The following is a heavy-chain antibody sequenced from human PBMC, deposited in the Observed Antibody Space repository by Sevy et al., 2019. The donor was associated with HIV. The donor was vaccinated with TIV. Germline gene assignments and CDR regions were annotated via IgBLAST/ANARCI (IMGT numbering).Heavy chain of an antibody. CDR3: ASPGFGELFYAFDI. D-gene: IGHD3-10*01. CDR1: GFTFSSYA. CDR2: ISYDGSNK. V-gene: IGHV3-30*04. J-gene: IGHJ3*02. Sequence: GGSLRLSCAASGFTFSSYAMHWVRQAPGKGLEWVAVISYDGSNKYYADSVKGRFTISRDNSKNTLYLQMNSLRAEDTAVHYCASPGFGELFYAFDIWGQGTMVTVSS.